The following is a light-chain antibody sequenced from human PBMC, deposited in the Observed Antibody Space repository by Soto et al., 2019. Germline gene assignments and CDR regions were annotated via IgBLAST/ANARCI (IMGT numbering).Light chain of an antibody. CDR3: QQYSNWPIT. V-gene: IGKV3-15*01. Sequence: TQSPGTLSLSQGERATLSCRASQSVSGDLAWYHHKPGQAPRLLIYDASTRALDTPARFAGSGSGTEFTLTISSLQSEDFAVYFCQQYSNWPITFGQGTRLEI. CDR1: QSVSGD. CDR2: DAS. J-gene: IGKJ5*01.